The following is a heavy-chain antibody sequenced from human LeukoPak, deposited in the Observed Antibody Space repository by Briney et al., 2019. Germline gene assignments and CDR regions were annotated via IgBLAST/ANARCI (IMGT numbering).Heavy chain of an antibody. CDR3: ASNGVTTGPFDY. V-gene: IGHV4-4*07. Sequence: SETLSLTCTVSGGSISSYYWSWIRQPAGKGLEWIGRIYASGSTSYNPSLKSRVTMSVDTSKNQFSLKLSSVTAADTAVYYCASNGVTTGPFDYWGPVALVTVSS. CDR1: GGSISSYY. J-gene: IGHJ4*02. D-gene: IGHD2-8*01. CDR2: IYASGST.